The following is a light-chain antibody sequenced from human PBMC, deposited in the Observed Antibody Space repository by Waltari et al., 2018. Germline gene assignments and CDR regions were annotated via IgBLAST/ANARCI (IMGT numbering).Light chain of an antibody. Sequence: LLTLSPLSLTVTPGEPASISSTSVQNLPHTKGNNQLNGYLKKPAQSPQPLIYVGSTRGSGVPDRFSGIGSGGDFTLKISSVEAEDVGINVCRQALQFPFTFGQGSRLEIE. CDR1: QNLPHTKGNNQ. CDR3: RQALQFPFT. J-gene: IGKJ5*01. CDR2: VGS. V-gene: IGKV2-28*01.